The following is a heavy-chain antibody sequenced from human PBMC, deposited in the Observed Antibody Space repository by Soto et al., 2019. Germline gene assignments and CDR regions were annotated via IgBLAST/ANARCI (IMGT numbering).Heavy chain of an antibody. V-gene: IGHV3-23*01. D-gene: IGHD3-9*01. Sequence: GGSLRLSCAASGFTFSSYAMSWVRQAPGKGLEWVSAISGSGGSTYYADSVKGRFTISRDNSKNTLYLQMNSLRAEDTAVYYCATSSDILTGYYSHYGMDVWGQGTTVTVSS. CDR1: GFTFSSYA. CDR2: ISGSGGST. CDR3: ATSSDILTGYYSHYGMDV. J-gene: IGHJ6*02.